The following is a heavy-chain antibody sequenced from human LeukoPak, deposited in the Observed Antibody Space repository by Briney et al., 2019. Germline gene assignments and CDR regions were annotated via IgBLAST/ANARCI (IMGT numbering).Heavy chain of an antibody. CDR1: GGSISSYY. Sequence: SEPLSLTCTDSGGSISSYYWSWIRQPPGKGLEWIGYIYYSGSTNYNPSLKSRVTISVDTSKNQFSLKLSSVTAADTAVYYCARDRWATVYAFDIWGQGTMVTVSS. J-gene: IGHJ3*02. D-gene: IGHD4-17*01. V-gene: IGHV4-59*01. CDR2: IYYSGST. CDR3: ARDRWATVYAFDI.